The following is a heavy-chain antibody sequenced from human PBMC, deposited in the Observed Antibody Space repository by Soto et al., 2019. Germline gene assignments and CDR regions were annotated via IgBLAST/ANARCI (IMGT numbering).Heavy chain of an antibody. CDR2: SNPRFGDT. D-gene: IGHD3-10*01. J-gene: IGHJ6*02. V-gene: IGHV1-2*06. CDR1: GYTFTAYY. CDR3: ATNIDYCYGPGSGNGHGF. Sequence: QVQLVQSGAELRVPGDSVRVSCEASGYTFTAYYIHWVRHAPVQGLEWTGRSNPRFGDTSYAHDYQGRVSMSRDKSISTADMELSRTTSDDTAIYYCATNIDYCYGPGSGNGHGFWGQGTTVTVFS.